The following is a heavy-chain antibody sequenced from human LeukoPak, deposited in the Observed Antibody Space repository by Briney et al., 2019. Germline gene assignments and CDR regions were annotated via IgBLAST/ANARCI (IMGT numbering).Heavy chain of an antibody. CDR3: ARHKTLAVADY. J-gene: IGHJ4*02. Sequence: SETLSLTCTVSGSSISSSSYYWGWIRQPPGKGLEWIGSIYYSGSTYYNPSLKSRVTISVDTSKNQFSLKLSSVTAADTAVYYCARHKTLAVADYWGQGTLVTVSS. D-gene: IGHD6-19*01. V-gene: IGHV4-39*01. CDR2: IYYSGST. CDR1: GSSISSSSYY.